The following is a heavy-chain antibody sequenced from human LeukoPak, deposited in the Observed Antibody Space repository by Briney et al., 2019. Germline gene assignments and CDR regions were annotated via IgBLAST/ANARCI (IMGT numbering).Heavy chain of an antibody. J-gene: IGHJ4*02. Sequence: GGSLRLSCAASGFTFSSYWMHWVRQAPGKGLGWVSRIDIDGSSTRYADSVRGRFTISRDNAKNTLYLQMNSLRDEDTAVYYCARPLASGPDFWGQGTLVTVSS. CDR2: IDIDGSST. V-gene: IGHV3-74*01. CDR3: ARPLASGPDF. CDR1: GFTFSSYW. D-gene: IGHD3-3*02.